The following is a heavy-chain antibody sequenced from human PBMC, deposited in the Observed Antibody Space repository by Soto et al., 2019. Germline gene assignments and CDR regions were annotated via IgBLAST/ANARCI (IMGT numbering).Heavy chain of an antibody. J-gene: IGHJ5*02. CDR1: GFTFSTHG. CDR2: ISHDGSAK. D-gene: IGHD6-19*01. V-gene: IGHV3-30*18. CDR3: AKDWGETGWYKWFAA. Sequence: QVQLVESGGGLVQPGTSLRLSCAASGFTFSTHGMHWVRQAPGKGLEWVAMISHDGSAKYYVDSVKGRFTISRDISKNTLFLQMDSLRAEDTAFYYCAKDWGETGWYKWFAAWGQGTLVTVST.